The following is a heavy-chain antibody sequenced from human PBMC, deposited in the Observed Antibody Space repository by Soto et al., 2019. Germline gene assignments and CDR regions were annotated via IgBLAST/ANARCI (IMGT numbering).Heavy chain of an antibody. CDR3: ARGDYDSRAYYFKNY. D-gene: IGHD3-22*01. V-gene: IGHV3-48*02. Sequence: PGGSLRLSCAASGFIFSSYSMNWVRPAPGKGLEWISYIDTSSSAVFYADSVKGRFTISRDNAKNSLYLQMNSLRDEDTAVYYCARGDYDSRAYYFKNYWGQGTLVTVSS. CDR1: GFIFSSYS. CDR2: IDTSSSAV. J-gene: IGHJ4*02.